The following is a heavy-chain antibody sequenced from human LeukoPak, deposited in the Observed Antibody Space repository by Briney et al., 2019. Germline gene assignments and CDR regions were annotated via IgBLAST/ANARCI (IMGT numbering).Heavy chain of an antibody. J-gene: IGHJ4*02. D-gene: IGHD6-13*01. CDR3: AAGASAAAGTYFDY. CDR1: GFTFNDYA. V-gene: IGHV3-30-3*01. Sequence: PGRSLRLSCAASGFTFNDYALYWVRQAPGKGLEWVTLISYDGYDKSYADSVRGRFTISRDNSRNTLYLQMNSLRAEDTAVYYCAAGASAAAGTYFDYWGQGTLVTVSS. CDR2: ISYDGYDK.